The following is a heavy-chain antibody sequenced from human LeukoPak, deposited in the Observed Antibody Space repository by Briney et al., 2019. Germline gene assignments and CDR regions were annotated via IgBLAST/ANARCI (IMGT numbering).Heavy chain of an antibody. CDR3: ARDFPARDWFFDL. V-gene: IGHV7-4-1*02. CDR2: INTNTGNP. J-gene: IGHJ2*01. Sequence: GASVKVSCKASGYTFINNWMHWVRQAPGQGLEWMGWINTNTGNPTYAQGFTGRFVFSLDTSVSTAYLQISSLKAEDTAVYYCARDFPARDWFFDLWGRGTLVTVSS. CDR1: GYTFINNW.